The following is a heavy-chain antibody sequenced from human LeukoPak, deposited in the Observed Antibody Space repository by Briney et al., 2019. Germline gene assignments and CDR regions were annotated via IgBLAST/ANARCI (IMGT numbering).Heavy chain of an antibody. Sequence: SETLSLTCAVYGGSFSGYYWSWIRQPQGKGLEWIGEINHSGSTNYNTSLKSRVTISVDTSKNQYSLKLSSVTAADTAMYCCARGRVRGSGPWGQGTLVTVSS. CDR2: INHSGST. CDR1: GGSFSGYY. D-gene: IGHD3-10*01. J-gene: IGHJ5*02. CDR3: ARGRVRGSGP. V-gene: IGHV4-34*01.